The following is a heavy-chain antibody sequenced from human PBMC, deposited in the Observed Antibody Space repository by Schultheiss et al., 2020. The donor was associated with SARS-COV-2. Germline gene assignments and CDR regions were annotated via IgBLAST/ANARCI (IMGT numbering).Heavy chain of an antibody. J-gene: IGHJ3*02. Sequence: SETLSLTCTVSGGSISSFYWNWIRQPPEKGLEWIGNIYYSGSTNYNPSLKSRVTISVDKSKNQFSLELSSVTAADTAVYYCARVRIAVAGRGFAFDIWGQGTMVTVSS. CDR2: IYYSGST. CDR3: ARVRIAVAGRGFAFDI. CDR1: GGSISSFY. D-gene: IGHD6-19*01. V-gene: IGHV4-59*08.